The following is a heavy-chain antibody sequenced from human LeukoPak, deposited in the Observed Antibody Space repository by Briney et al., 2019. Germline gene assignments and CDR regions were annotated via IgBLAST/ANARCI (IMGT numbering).Heavy chain of an antibody. D-gene: IGHD3-22*01. J-gene: IGHJ4*02. CDR2: ISYDGSNK. V-gene: IGHV3-30*18. CDR3: AKDHHYYDSSGYPDY. CDR1: GFTFSSYG. Sequence: PGGTLRLSCAVSGFTFSSYGMHWVRQAPGKGLEWVAVISYDGSNKYYADSVKGRFTISGDNSKHTLYLQMNSLRAEDTAVYYCAKDHHYYDSSGYPDYWGQGTLVTVSS.